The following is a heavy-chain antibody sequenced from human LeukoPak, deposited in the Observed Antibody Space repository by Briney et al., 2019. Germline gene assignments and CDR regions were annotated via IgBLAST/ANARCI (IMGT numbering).Heavy chain of an antibody. CDR2: IYYSGST. D-gene: IGHD2-2*01. CDR1: GDSISSYY. J-gene: IGHJ4*02. Sequence: SETLSLTCTVSGDSISSYYWGWIRQPPGKGLEWIGYIYYSGSTNYNPSLKSRVTISVDTSKNQFSLKLSSVTAADTAVYYCARLGSTSNWGQGTLVTVSS. V-gene: IGHV4-59*08. CDR3: ARLGSTSN.